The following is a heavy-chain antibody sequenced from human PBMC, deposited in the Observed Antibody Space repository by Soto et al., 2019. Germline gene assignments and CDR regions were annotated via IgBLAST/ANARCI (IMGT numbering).Heavy chain of an antibody. Sequence: GGSLRLSCAASGFTFSSYAMHWVRQAPGKGLEWVGRIKSKTDGGTTDYAAPVKGRFTISRDDSKNTLYLQMNSLKTEDTAVYYCTTGSPLTLMITFGGVMADFDYWGQGTLVTVSS. CDR3: TTGSPLTLMITFGGVMADFDY. V-gene: IGHV3-15*07. CDR2: IKSKTDGGTT. D-gene: IGHD3-16*01. CDR1: GFTFSSYA. J-gene: IGHJ4*02.